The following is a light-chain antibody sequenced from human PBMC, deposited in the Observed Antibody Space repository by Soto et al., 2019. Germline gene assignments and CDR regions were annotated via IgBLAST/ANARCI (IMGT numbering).Light chain of an antibody. CDR1: SSDVGGHNY. CDR3: SSYTTTSTLMV. CDR2: EVR. Sequence: QSVLTQPASVSGSPGQSITISCTGTSSDVGGHNYVSWYQQHPGKAPKLLIYEVRVRPSGVSIRFSGSKSANTASLTIAGLQADDEADYYCSSYTTTSTLMVFGGGTKVTVL. V-gene: IGLV2-14*01. J-gene: IGLJ3*02.